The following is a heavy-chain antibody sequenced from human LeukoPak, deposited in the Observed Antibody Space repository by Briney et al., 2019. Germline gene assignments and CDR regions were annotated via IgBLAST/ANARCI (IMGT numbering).Heavy chain of an antibody. Sequence: GGSLRLSCAASGSTFSDYYMNWIRQAPGKGLEWVSYISSSGSTIYYADSVKGRFTISRDNAKNSLYLQMNSLRAEDTAVYYCARDYVDYYDSSGSIYWGQGTLVTVSS. CDR1: GSTFSDYY. D-gene: IGHD3-22*01. V-gene: IGHV3-11*04. CDR2: ISSSGSTI. CDR3: ARDYVDYYDSSGSIY. J-gene: IGHJ4*02.